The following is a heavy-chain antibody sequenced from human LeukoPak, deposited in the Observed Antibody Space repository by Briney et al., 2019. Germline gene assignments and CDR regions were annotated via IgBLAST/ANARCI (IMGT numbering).Heavy chain of an antibody. D-gene: IGHD6-13*01. CDR1: GYTFTSYG. J-gene: IGHJ4*02. CDR2: ISAYNGNT. Sequence: PMASVKVACKAAGYTFTSYGISWVRQAPGQGLEWMGWISAYNGNTNYAQKLQGRVTMTTDTSTSTAYMELRSLRSDDTAVYYCARGSIAAAGPVMGYWGQGTLVTVSS. CDR3: ARGSIAAAGPVMGY. V-gene: IGHV1-18*01.